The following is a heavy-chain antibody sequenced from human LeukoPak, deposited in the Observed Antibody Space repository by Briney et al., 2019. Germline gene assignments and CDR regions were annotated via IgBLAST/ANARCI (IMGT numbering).Heavy chain of an antibody. CDR1: GGSFSGYY. Sequence: SETLSLICAVYGGSFSGYYWSWIRQPPGKGLEWIGEINHSGSTNYNPSLKSRVTISVDTSKNQFSLKLSSVTAADTAVYYCARVDQESGYSSSSVPHFDYWGQGTLVTVSS. CDR2: INHSGST. D-gene: IGHD6-6*01. J-gene: IGHJ4*02. CDR3: ARVDQESGYSSSSVPHFDY. V-gene: IGHV4-34*01.